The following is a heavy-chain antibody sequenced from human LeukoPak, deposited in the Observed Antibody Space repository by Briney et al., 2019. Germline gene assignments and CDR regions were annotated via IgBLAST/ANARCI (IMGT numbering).Heavy chain of an antibody. Sequence: TASETLSLTCTVSGGSISSYYWSWIRQPPGKGLERIGYIYYSGSTNYNPSLKSRVTISVDTSKNQFSLKLSSVTAADTAVYYCASLHYYDSSGYWNYWGQGTLVTVSS. CDR1: GGSISSYY. J-gene: IGHJ4*02. D-gene: IGHD3-22*01. V-gene: IGHV4-59*12. CDR3: ASLHYYDSSGYWNY. CDR2: IYYSGST.